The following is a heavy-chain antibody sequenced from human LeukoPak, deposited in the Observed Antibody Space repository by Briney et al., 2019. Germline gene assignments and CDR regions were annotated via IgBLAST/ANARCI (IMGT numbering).Heavy chain of an antibody. Sequence: SETLSLTCTVSGGSISSGTYYWSWLRQPAGKGLEWIGRIYTSGSTNYNPSLKSRITISVDTSKNQFSLKLSSVTAADTAVYYCARGRVRLAAGTVWNYYYMDVWGKGTTVTISS. J-gene: IGHJ6*03. CDR1: GGSISSGTYY. V-gene: IGHV4-61*02. CDR3: ARGRVRLAAGTVWNYYYMDV. D-gene: IGHD6-13*01. CDR2: IYTSGST.